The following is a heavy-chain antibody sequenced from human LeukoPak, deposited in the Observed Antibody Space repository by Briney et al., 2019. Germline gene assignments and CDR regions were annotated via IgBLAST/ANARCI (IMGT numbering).Heavy chain of an antibody. J-gene: IGHJ5*02. D-gene: IGHD6-13*01. CDR1: GYSISSGYY. CDR3: ARVAAAGTLWFDP. CDR2: IYHSGST. V-gene: IGHV4-38-2*02. Sequence: PSETLSLTCTVSGYSISSGYYWGWIRQPPGKGLEWIGSIYHSGSTYYNPSLKSRVTISVDTSKNQFSLKLSSVTAADTAVYYCARVAAAGTLWFDPWGQGTLVTVSS.